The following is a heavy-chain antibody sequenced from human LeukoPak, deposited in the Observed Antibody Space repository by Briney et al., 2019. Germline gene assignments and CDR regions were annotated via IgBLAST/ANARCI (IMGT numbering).Heavy chain of an antibody. CDR3: ATVGGPSYFDY. V-gene: IGHV3-74*01. D-gene: IGHD3-16*01. Sequence: SGGSLRLSCAASGFTFSGSAMHWVRQAPGKGLVWVSRINNDGSSTDYADSVKGRFSISRDNAKNTLYLQMNSLRAEDTAVYYCATVGGPSYFDYWGQGTLVTVSS. CDR1: GFTFSGSA. J-gene: IGHJ4*02. CDR2: INNDGSST.